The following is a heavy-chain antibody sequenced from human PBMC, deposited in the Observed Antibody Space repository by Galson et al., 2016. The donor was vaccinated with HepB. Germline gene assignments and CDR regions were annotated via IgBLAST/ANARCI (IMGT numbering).Heavy chain of an antibody. CDR2: VWYDGSNK. J-gene: IGHJ6*02. V-gene: IGHV3-33*01. D-gene: IGHD3-10*01. CDR3: ARDGNYYGSGSYDEAYYYYYGMDV. CDR1: GFTFSSYG. Sequence: SLRLSCAASGFTFSSYGMHWVRQAPGKGLEWVALVWYDGSNKNYADSVKGRFTISRDNSKNTLYLQMNSLRAEDTAVYYCARDGNYYGSGSYDEAYYYYYGMDVWGQGTTVTVSS.